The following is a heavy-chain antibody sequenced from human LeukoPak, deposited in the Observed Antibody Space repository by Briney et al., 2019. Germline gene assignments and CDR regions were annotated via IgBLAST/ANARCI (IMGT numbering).Heavy chain of an antibody. Sequence: GGSLRLSCAASGFTFSSYAMSWVRQAPGKGLEWVSAISGSGGSTYYADSVKGRFTISRDNAKNSLYLQMNSLRAEDTAVYYCARDLLRYGYPYYFDYWGQGALVTVSS. D-gene: IGHD5-18*01. CDR1: GFTFSSYA. V-gene: IGHV3-23*01. CDR3: ARDLLRYGYPYYFDY. J-gene: IGHJ4*02. CDR2: ISGSGGST.